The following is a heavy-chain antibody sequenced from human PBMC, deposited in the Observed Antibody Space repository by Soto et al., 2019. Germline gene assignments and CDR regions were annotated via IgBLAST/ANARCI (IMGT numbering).Heavy chain of an antibody. Sequence: QSTLKESGPTLVKPTQTLTLTCAFSGFSLSTSGVAVGWIRQPPGKALEWLALIYWDDDKRFSPPLKSRLTITKDASKTQVVLTMTYIDPVDTATYYCARLLWFGEFQLWYFDSSGQGTLVTVSS. CDR3: ARLLWFGEFQLWYFDS. D-gene: IGHD3-10*01. J-gene: IGHJ4*02. CDR2: IYWDDDK. CDR1: GFSLSTSGVA. V-gene: IGHV2-5*02.